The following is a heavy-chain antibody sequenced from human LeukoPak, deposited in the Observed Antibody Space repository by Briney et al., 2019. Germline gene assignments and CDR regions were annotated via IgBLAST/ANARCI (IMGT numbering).Heavy chain of an antibody. CDR2: IYYSGST. V-gene: IGHV4-59*08. CDR1: GGSISSYY. CDR3: ARRLLWFGELADRGFDP. D-gene: IGHD3-10*01. Sequence: SETLSLTCTVSGGSISSYYWSWIRQPPGKGLEWIGYIYYSGSTNYNPSLKSRVTISVDTSKNQFSLKLSSVTAADTAVYYCARRLLWFGELADRGFDPWGQGTLVTVSS. J-gene: IGHJ5*02.